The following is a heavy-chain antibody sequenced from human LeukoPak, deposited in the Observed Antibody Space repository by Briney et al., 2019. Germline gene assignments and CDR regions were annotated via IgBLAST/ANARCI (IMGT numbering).Heavy chain of an antibody. V-gene: IGHV1-18*01. CDR2: INPYNINT. CDR1: GYTFSDYG. Sequence: ASVKVSCKASGYTFSDYGVNWVRQAPGQGLEWVGWINPYNINTLYSPKFQGRVFMTRDTSTSTVYMELRGLRSDDTAVYYCARDRTYGSGRHYLYYYHMDVWGEGTTVTISS. J-gene: IGHJ6*03. D-gene: IGHD3-10*01. CDR3: ARDRTYGSGRHYLYYYHMDV.